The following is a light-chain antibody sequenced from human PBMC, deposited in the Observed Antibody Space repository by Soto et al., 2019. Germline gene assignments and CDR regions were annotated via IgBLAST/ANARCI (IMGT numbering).Light chain of an antibody. Sequence: DIQMTQSPSSVSASVGDRVTITCPASQAISTWLAWYQQNPGKAPKLLIYSASNLQSGVPSRLSGSGSVTDFTLAIRGLQAEDFATYYGRQANSFPRTCGQGTKVEIK. CDR2: SAS. J-gene: IGKJ1*01. CDR1: QAISTW. V-gene: IGKV1D-12*01. CDR3: RQANSFPRT.